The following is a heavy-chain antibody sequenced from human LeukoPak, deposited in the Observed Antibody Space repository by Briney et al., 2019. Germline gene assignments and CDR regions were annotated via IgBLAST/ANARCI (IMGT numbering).Heavy chain of an antibody. V-gene: IGHV3-53*01. J-gene: IGHJ4*02. CDR1: GFTVSSNY. CDR3: AKGVGYCSGGSCQQFDY. CDR2: SGSGGST. Sequence: GGSLRLSCAASGFTVSSNYMTWVRQAPGKGLKWVSASGSGGSTYYADSVKGRITISRDNSKNTLYLQMNSLRAEDTAVYYCAKGVGYCSGGSCQQFDYWGQGTLVTVSS. D-gene: IGHD2-15*01.